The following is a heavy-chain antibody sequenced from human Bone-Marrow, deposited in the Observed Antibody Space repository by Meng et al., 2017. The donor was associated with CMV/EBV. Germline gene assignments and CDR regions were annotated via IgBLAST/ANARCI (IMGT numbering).Heavy chain of an antibody. Sequence: GGSLRLSCAASGFTVSSNYMSWVRQAPGKGLEWVSVIYSGGSTYYADSVKGRFTISRDNSKNTLYLQMNSLRAEDTAVYYCASKRIAARGFDYWGQGTRVTVSS. CDR2: IYSGGST. CDR1: GFTVSSNY. V-gene: IGHV3-53*01. CDR3: ASKRIAARGFDY. D-gene: IGHD6-6*01. J-gene: IGHJ4*02.